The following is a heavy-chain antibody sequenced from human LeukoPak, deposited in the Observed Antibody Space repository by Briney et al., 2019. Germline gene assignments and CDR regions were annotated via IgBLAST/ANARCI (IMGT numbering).Heavy chain of an antibody. Sequence: GGSLRLSCAASGFTFSSYSMNWVRQAPGKGLEWVSSISSSSSYIYYADSVKGRFTISRDNAKNSLYLQMNSLRAEDTAVYYCARDRTSFPYYDFWSGYYKQDAFDIWGQGTMVTVSS. CDR1: GFTFSSYS. CDR2: ISSSSSYI. CDR3: ARDRTSFPYYDFWSGYYKQDAFDI. J-gene: IGHJ3*02. V-gene: IGHV3-21*01. D-gene: IGHD3-3*01.